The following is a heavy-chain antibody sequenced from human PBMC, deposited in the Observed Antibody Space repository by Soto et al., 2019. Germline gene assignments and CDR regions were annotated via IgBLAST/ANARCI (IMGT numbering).Heavy chain of an antibody. CDR2: ISAYNGNT. CDR3: ARAGQYYDSSGYAD. Sequence: QVKLVQSGTEVKKPGASMKVSCKASGYSFATSGISWVRQAPGQGLEWMGWISAYNGNTNYDQKLKDRIIMTTDTSTSTAYLELRRLRSGDPAVYYCARAGQYYDSSGYADWGQGTLVTVSS. D-gene: IGHD3-22*01. J-gene: IGHJ4*02. V-gene: IGHV1-18*01. CDR1: GYSFATSG.